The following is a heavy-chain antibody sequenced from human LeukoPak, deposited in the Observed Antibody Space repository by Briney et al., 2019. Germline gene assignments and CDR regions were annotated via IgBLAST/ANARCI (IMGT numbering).Heavy chain of an antibody. CDR3: AREGVWYYYDSSGYFPHSFDY. D-gene: IGHD3-22*01. J-gene: IGHJ4*02. CDR2: IKQDGSEK. Sequence: GGSLRLSCAASGFTFSSYWMSWVRQAPGKGLEWVANIKQDGSEKYYVDSVKGRFTISRDNAKSSLYLQMNSLRAEDTAVYYCAREGVWYYYDSSGYFPHSFDYWGQGTLVTVSS. V-gene: IGHV3-7*01. CDR1: GFTFSSYW.